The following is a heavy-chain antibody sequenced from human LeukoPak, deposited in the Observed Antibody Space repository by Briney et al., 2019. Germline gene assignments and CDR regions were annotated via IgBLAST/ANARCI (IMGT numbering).Heavy chain of an antibody. V-gene: IGHV4-38-2*02. Sequence: PSETLSLTCTVSGYSISSGYYWGWIRQPPGKGLEWIWSIYHSGSTYYNPSLKSRVTISVDTSKNQFSLKLSSVTAADTAVYYCAREGIMITFGGVIVPLHWFDPWGQGTLVTVSS. D-gene: IGHD3-16*02. J-gene: IGHJ5*02. CDR1: GYSISSGYY. CDR3: AREGIMITFGGVIVPLHWFDP. CDR2: IYHSGST.